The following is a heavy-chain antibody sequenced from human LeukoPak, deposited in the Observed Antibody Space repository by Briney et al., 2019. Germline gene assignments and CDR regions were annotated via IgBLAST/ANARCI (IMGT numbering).Heavy chain of an antibody. V-gene: IGHV4-39*01. Sequence: PGGSLRLSCAASGFTFSSYAMSWVRQAPGKGLEWIGTVYYSGGSYYDPSLKSRVTISVDTSKNQFSLKLSSVTAADTAVYYCARLYCSRTSCYSSPWGQGTLVTVSA. CDR1: GFTFSSYA. D-gene: IGHD2-2*02. CDR3: ARLYCSRTSCYSSP. J-gene: IGHJ5*02. CDR2: VYYSGGS.